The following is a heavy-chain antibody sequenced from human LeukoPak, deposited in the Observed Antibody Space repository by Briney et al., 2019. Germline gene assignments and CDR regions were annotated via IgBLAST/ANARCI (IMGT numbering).Heavy chain of an antibody. CDR3: AKAPRYCSSTSCLDYFDY. D-gene: IGHD2-2*01. J-gene: IGHJ4*02. Sequence: GGSLRLSRAASGFTFSSYAMSWVRQAPGKGLEWVSTISGSGGYTYYADSVKGRFTISRDNSKNTLYLQMNSLRAEDTAIYYCAKAPRYCSSTSCLDYFDYWGQGTLVTVSS. CDR1: GFTFSSYA. V-gene: IGHV3-23*01. CDR2: ISGSGGYT.